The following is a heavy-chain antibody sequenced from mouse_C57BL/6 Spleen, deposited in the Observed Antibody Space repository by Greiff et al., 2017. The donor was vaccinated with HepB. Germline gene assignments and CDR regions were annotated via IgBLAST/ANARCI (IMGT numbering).Heavy chain of an antibody. Sequence: EVQLQQSVAELVRPGASVKLSCTASGFNIKNTYMHWVKQRPEQGLEWIGRIDPANGNTKYAPKFQGKATITADTSSNTAYLQLSSLTSEDNAIYDCSRPYYSNYGDAMDYWGQGTSVTVSS. CDR2: IDPANGNT. V-gene: IGHV14-3*01. CDR1: GFNIKNTY. CDR3: SRPYYSNYGDAMDY. D-gene: IGHD2-5*01. J-gene: IGHJ4*01.